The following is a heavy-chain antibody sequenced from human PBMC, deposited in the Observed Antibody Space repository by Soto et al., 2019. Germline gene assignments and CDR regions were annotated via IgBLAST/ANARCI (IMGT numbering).Heavy chain of an antibody. CDR2: IYSTGYV. CDR3: ARGNNWFLV. D-gene: IGHD1-20*01. V-gene: IGHV4-4*08. CDR1: DGSINNAF. J-gene: IGHJ1*01. Sequence: SETLSHTCLGSDGSINNAFWNWFRHTPGRGLQWVGYIYSTGYVAYNPSLEARATISMDKSRNQVHLRLTSVTSEDTATYYCARGNNWFLVWGQGTPVTV.